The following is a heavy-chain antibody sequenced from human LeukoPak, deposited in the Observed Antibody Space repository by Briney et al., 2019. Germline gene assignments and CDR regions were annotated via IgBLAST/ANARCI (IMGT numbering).Heavy chain of an antibody. CDR3: AKRDNSSSFGALDI. CDR2: IRYDGSNK. J-gene: IGHJ3*02. Sequence: GGSLRLSFAASGFTFGSYGMHWVRQAPGKGLEWVAFIRYDGSNKYYADSVKGRFTISRDNSKNTLYLQMNSLRAEDTAMFYCAKRDNSSSFGALDIWGQGTMVTVSS. CDR1: GFTFGSYG. V-gene: IGHV3-30*02. D-gene: IGHD6-6*01.